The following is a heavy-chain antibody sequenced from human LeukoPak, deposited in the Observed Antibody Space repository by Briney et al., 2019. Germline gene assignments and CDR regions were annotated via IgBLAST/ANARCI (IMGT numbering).Heavy chain of an antibody. J-gene: IGHJ4*02. CDR1: GFTFSSYA. CDR2: IKEDGSET. CDR3: ARGVYYYGSGSDTGDY. V-gene: IGHV3-7*03. Sequence: GGSLRLSCAASGFTFSSYAMTWVRQAPRKGLEWVANIKEDGSETHYVDSMKGRFTISRDNAKQSLYLQMNSLRAEDTAVYFCARGVYYYGSGSDTGDYWGQGTLVTVSS. D-gene: IGHD3-10*01.